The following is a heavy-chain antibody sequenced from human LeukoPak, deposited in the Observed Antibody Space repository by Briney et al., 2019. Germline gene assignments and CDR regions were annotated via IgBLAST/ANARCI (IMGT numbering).Heavy chain of an antibody. J-gene: IGHJ3*02. CDR2: IYYSRST. D-gene: IGHD1-26*01. CDR3: ARVNGSYAEGAFDI. CDR1: GGSISSSSYY. Sequence: SETLSLTCTVSGGSISSSSYYWGWIRQPPGKGLEWIGSIYYSRSTYYNPSLKSRVTISVDTSKNQFSLKLSSVTAADTAVYYCARVNGSYAEGAFDIWGQGTMVTVSS. V-gene: IGHV4-39*07.